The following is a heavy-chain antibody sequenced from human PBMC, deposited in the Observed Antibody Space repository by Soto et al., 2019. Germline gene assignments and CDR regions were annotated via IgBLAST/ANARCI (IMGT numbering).Heavy chain of an antibody. J-gene: IGHJ6*03. CDR3: ARVVVPAAMPDSPYYYYMDV. V-gene: IGHV1-18*01. CDR2: ISAYNGNT. CDR1: GYTFTSYG. D-gene: IGHD2-2*01. Sequence: ASVKVSCKASGYTFTSYGIIWVRQAPGQGLEWMGWISAYNGNTNYAQKLQGRVTMTTDTSTSTAYMELRSLRSDDTAVYYCARVVVPAAMPDSPYYYYMDVWGKGTTVTVSS.